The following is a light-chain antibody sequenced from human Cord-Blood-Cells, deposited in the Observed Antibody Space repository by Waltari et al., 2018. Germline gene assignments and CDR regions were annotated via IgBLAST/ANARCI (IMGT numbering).Light chain of an antibody. V-gene: IGLV2-11*01. CDR3: CSYAGSYTLV. J-gene: IGLJ2*01. CDR2: DVS. CDR1: SSDVGGYNY. Sequence: QSALTQPRPVSGSPGQSVTIPCTGTSSDVGGYNYVSWYQQNPGKAPKLMIYDVSKRPSGVPDRFSGSKSGNTASLTISGLQAEDEADYYCCSYAGSYTLVFGGGTKLTVL.